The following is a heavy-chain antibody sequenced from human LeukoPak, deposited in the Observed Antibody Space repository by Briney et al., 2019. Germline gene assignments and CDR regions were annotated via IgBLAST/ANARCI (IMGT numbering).Heavy chain of an antibody. J-gene: IGHJ3*02. Sequence: GGSLRLSCAASGFIFSSYYIHWVRQAPGKGLEWVSSISGDSDYIYYADSVKGRFTISRDNAKNSLYLQTHSLRAEDTAVYYCARVRYYAFDIWGQGTMVTVSS. V-gene: IGHV3-21*01. CDR3: ARVRYYAFDI. CDR1: GFIFSSYY. D-gene: IGHD1-26*01. CDR2: ISGDSDYI.